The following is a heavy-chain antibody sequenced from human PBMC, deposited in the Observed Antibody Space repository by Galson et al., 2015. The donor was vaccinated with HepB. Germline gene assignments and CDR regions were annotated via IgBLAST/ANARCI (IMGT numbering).Heavy chain of an antibody. Sequence: SLRLSCAASGFTFSSYGMHWVRQAPGKGLEWVAVIWYDGSNKYYADSVKGRFTISRDNSKNTLYLQMNSLRAEDTAVYYCARDHGLLRFDYYYGMDVWGQGTTVTVSS. J-gene: IGHJ6*02. V-gene: IGHV3-33*01. CDR3: ARDHGLLRFDYYYGMDV. D-gene: IGHD1-26*01. CDR1: GFTFSSYG. CDR2: IWYDGSNK.